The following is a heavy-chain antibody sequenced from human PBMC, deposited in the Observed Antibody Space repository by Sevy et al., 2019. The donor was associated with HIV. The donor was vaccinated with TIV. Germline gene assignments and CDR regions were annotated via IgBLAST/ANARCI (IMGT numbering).Heavy chain of an antibody. CDR2: VYYTGGT. J-gene: IGHJ3*01. V-gene: IGHV4-59*08. CDR3: ARRKDFDF. Sequence: SETLSLTCTVSGGSINSDHWNWIRQPPGKGLEWIWYVYYTGGTNYNPSLKNRVTISVDRTKNQFSLKLTSVTAADTAVYYCARRKDFDFWGQGTMVTVSS. CDR1: GGSINSDH.